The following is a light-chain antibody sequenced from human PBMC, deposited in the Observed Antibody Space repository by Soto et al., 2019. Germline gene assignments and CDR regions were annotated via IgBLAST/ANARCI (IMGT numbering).Light chain of an antibody. CDR3: QQDGSSPT. CDR1: QSVSSSY. CDR2: DVS. J-gene: IGKJ1*01. Sequence: EIVLTQSPGTLSLSPGERATLSCRSSQSVSSSYLAWYQQKPGQAPRLLIYDVSSRATGIPDRFSGSGSGTDFILTISRLEPEDFAVYYCQQDGSSPTFGQGTKVEIK. V-gene: IGKV3-20*01.